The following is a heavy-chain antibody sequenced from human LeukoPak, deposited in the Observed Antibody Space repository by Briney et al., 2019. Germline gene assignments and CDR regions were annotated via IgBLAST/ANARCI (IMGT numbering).Heavy chain of an antibody. CDR2: ISSSSSTI. V-gene: IGHV3-48*01. D-gene: IGHD6-13*01. Sequence: PGGSLRLSCAASGFTFSSYSMNWVRQAPGKGLEWVSYISSSSSTIYYADSVKGRFTISRDNAKNSLYLQMNSLRAEDTAVYYCARVGGSSWFKFDYWGQGTLVTVSS. CDR1: GFTFSSYS. CDR3: ARVGGSSWFKFDY. J-gene: IGHJ4*02.